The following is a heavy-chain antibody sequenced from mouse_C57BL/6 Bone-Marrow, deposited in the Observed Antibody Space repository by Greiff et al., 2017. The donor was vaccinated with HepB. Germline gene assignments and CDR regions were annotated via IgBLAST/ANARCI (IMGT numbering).Heavy chain of an antibody. J-gene: IGHJ3*01. Sequence: EVKVEESGGDLVKPGGSLKLSCAASGFTFSSDGMSWVRQPPDKRLEWVATISSGGSYTYYPDSVKGRFTISRDNAKNTLYLQMSSLKSEYTAMYYCARLPLYYYASSPLYWGQGTLVTVSA. CDR2: ISSGGSYT. V-gene: IGHV5-6*02. CDR1: GFTFSSDG. D-gene: IGHD1-1*01. CDR3: ARLPLYYYASSPLY.